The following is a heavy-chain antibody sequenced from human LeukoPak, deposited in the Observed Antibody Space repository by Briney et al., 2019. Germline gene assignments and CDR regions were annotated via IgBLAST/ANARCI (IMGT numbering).Heavy chain of an antibody. CDR3: ARDLHYAFDI. J-gene: IGHJ3*02. Sequence: GGSLRLPCAASGFTFSSHSMNWVRQAPGKGLEWVSYVGAIGSSTISYADSVMGRFTISRDNAKNSVFLQMNSLRAEDTAVYYCARDLHYAFDIWGQGTMVTVSS. CDR2: VGAIGSSTI. V-gene: IGHV3-48*01. CDR1: GFTFSSHS.